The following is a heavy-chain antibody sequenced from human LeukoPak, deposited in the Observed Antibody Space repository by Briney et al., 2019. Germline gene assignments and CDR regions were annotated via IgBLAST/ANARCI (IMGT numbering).Heavy chain of an antibody. CDR2: MNPNSGNT. V-gene: IGHV1-8*01. CDR3: ARVLAAAGSLDY. Sequence: ASVKVSCKASGYTFTSYDINWVRQATGQGLEWMGWMNPNSGNTGYAQKFQGRVTMTRNTSISTAHMELSSLRSEDTAVYYCARVLAAAGSLDYWGQGTLVTVSS. D-gene: IGHD6-13*01. CDR1: GYTFTSYD. J-gene: IGHJ4*02.